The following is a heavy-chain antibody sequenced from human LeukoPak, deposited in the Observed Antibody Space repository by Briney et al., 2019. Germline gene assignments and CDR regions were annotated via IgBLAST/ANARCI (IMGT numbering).Heavy chain of an antibody. J-gene: IGHJ4*02. Sequence: ASVTVSCKASGYTFTGYYMHWVRQASGQGLERMGWINPNSGGTDYAQKFQGRVTMTRDTSISTAYMELNRLRSDDTAVYYCASRDGPQGGFDYWGQGTLVTVSS. CDR2: INPNSGGT. CDR3: ASRDGPQGGFDY. CDR1: GYTFTGYY. D-gene: IGHD5-24*01. V-gene: IGHV1-2*02.